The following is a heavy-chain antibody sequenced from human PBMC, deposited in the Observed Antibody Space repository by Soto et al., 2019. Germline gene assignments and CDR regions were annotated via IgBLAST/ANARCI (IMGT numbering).Heavy chain of an antibody. Sequence: GGSLRLSCAASGFTFSSYAMHWVRQAPGKGLEWVAVISYDGSNKYYADSVKGRFTISRDNSKNTLYLQMNSLRAEDTAVYYCARSYYYDSSGHPPGAYYFDYWGQGTLVTVSS. CDR2: ISYDGSNK. CDR1: GFTFSSYA. CDR3: ARSYYYDSSGHPPGAYYFDY. V-gene: IGHV3-30-3*01. J-gene: IGHJ4*02. D-gene: IGHD3-22*01.